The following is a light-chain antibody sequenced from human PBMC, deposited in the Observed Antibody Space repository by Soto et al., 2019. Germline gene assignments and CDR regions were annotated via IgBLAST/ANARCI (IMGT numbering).Light chain of an antibody. CDR3: CSYTSRSTLV. CDR2: EVT. CDR1: SSDLGGYNF. J-gene: IGLJ3*02. Sequence: QSALTQPASVSGSPGPSLPISCTGPSSDLGGYNFVSWYQQHPGKAPKLMIYEVTNRPSGVSYRFSGSKSGNTASLTISGLQAEDEADYYCCSYTSRSTLVFGGGTKLTVL. V-gene: IGLV2-14*01.